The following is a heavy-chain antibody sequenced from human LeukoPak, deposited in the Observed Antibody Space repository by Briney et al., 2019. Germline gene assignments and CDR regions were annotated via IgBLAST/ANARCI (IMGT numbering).Heavy chain of an antibody. D-gene: IGHD1-26*01. CDR3: AKGTSYCSY. Sequence: GRSLRLSCAASGFTFSSYGMHWVRQVPGKGLEWVAVIWYDGSNKYYADSVKGRFTISRDNSKNTLYLQMNSLRAEDTAVYYCAKGTSYCSYWGQGTLVTVSS. V-gene: IGHV3-33*06. CDR1: GFTFSSYG. CDR2: IWYDGSNK. J-gene: IGHJ4*02.